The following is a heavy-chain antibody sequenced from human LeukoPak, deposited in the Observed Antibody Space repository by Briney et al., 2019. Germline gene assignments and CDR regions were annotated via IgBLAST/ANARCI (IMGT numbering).Heavy chain of an antibody. D-gene: IGHD3-22*01. CDR1: GFIFSSYT. V-gene: IGHV3-30*04. CDR2: ISYDGNEK. Sequence: PGGSPRLSCAASGFIFSSYTVHWVRQAPGKGLEWVSLISYDGNEKYYADSVKGRLTISRDNSKNRLYLQMNSLRIEDTAVYYWARGHHYYYSSGYYLDSWGQGTLVTVSS. CDR3: ARGHHYYYSSGYYLDS. J-gene: IGHJ4*02.